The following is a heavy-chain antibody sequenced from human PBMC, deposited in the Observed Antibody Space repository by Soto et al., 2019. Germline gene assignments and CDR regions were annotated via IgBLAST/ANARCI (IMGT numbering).Heavy chain of an antibody. J-gene: IGHJ4*02. CDR1: GFTFSNYI. CDR3: ARDDEGGRYCDLGY. Sequence: QVQLVESGGGVVQPGRSLGLSCAASGFTFSNYIMHWVRQAPGKGLEWVAIILHDGNNKYYADSVKGRFTISRDNSKNTLYLQMNSLRTEDTAIYYCARDDEGGRYCDLGYWGQGTLVTVSS. V-gene: IGHV3-30-3*01. D-gene: IGHD2-15*01. CDR2: ILHDGNNK.